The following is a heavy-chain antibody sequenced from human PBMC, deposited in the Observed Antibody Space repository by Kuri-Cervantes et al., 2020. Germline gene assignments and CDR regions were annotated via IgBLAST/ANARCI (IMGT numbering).Heavy chain of an antibody. CDR3: AKSTGRVDWFDP. V-gene: IGHV1-2*02. Sequence: GESLKISCAASGYTFTGYYMHWVRQAPGQGLEWMGWINPNSGGTNYAQKFQGRVTMTRDTSISTAYMELSRLRSDDTAVYYCAKSTGRVDWFDPWGQGTLVTVSS. CDR1: GYTFTGYY. D-gene: IGHD1-1*01. CDR2: INPNSGGT. J-gene: IGHJ5*02.